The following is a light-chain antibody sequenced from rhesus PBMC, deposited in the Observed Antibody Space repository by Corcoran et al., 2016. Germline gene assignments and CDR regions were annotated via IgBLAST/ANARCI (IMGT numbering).Light chain of an antibody. Sequence: DIQMTQSPSSLSASVGDRVTITCQASQGISNWLAWYQQKPGKAPKLLDYAASSLQSGVPSRFSGSGSGTEFTLTIGSLQPEDFATYFCQQHNTNPPTFGQGTKVEIK. CDR1: QGISNW. CDR3: QQHNTNPPT. V-gene: IGKV1-33*02. CDR2: AAS. J-gene: IGKJ1*01.